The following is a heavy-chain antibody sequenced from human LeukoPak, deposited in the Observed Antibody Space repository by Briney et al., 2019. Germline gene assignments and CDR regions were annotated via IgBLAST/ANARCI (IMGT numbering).Heavy chain of an antibody. CDR1: GFTFSSYV. J-gene: IGHJ4*02. V-gene: IGHV3-23*01. D-gene: IGHD3-3*01. Sequence: GGSLRLSCAVSGFTFSSYVMNWVRQAPGKGLEWVSGISGSGGSTYYADSVKGRFSISRDNSKNALYLQMNSLRAEDTAVYYCAKEYYDFWSGYYYFDYWGQGTLVTVSS. CDR3: AKEYYDFWSGYYYFDY. CDR2: ISGSGGST.